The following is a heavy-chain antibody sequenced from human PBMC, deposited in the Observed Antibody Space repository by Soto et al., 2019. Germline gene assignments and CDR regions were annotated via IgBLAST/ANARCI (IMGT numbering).Heavy chain of an antibody. CDR3: ARGDCTNGVCYTGGYYYYYMDV. Sequence: QVQLAESGGGVVQPGRSLRLSCAASGFTFSSYGMHWVRQAPGKGLEWVAVIWYDGSNKYYADSVKGRFTISRDNSKNTLYLQMNSLRAEDTAVYYCARGDCTNGVCYTGGYYYYYMDVWGKGTTVTVSS. CDR2: IWYDGSNK. J-gene: IGHJ6*03. CDR1: GFTFSSYG. V-gene: IGHV3-33*01. D-gene: IGHD2-8*01.